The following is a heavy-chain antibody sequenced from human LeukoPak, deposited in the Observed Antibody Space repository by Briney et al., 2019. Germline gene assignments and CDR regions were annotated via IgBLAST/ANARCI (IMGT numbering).Heavy chain of an antibody. V-gene: IGHV1-18*01. Sequence: ASVKVSCKASGYTFTSYGISWVRQAPGQGLEWMGWISAYISNTNYAQKLQGRVTMTTDTSTSTAYMELRSLRSDDTAVYYCARAFLWCGESFYHAYDIWGQGTMVTVSS. CDR3: ARAFLWCGESFYHAYDI. D-gene: IGHD3-10*01. CDR2: ISAYISNT. CDR1: GYTFTSYG. J-gene: IGHJ3*02.